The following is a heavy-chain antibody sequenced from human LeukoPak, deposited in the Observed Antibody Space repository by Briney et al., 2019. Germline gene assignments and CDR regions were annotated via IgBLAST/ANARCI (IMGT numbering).Heavy chain of an antibody. CDR2: INPNSGGT. Sequence: ASVKVSCKASGYTFTGYYMHWVRQAPGQGLEWMGWINPNSGGTNYAQKFQGRVTMTRDTSISTAYMELSRLRSDDTAVYYCATAYSSGSPFDYWGQGTLVTVSS. V-gene: IGHV1-2*02. D-gene: IGHD3-10*01. CDR1: GYTFTGYY. J-gene: IGHJ4*02. CDR3: ATAYSSGSPFDY.